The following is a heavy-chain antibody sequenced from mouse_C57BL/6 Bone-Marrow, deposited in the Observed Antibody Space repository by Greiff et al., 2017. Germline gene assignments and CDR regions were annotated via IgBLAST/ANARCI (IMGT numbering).Heavy chain of an antibody. CDR1: GFTFSSYG. D-gene: IGHD2-1*01. J-gene: IGHJ2*01. V-gene: IGHV5-6*01. CDR2: ISSGGSYT. CDR3: ARQRIYYGNYDDFDY. Sequence: EVKLMESGGDLVKPGGSLKLSCAASGFTFSSYGMSWVRQTPDKRLEWVANISSGGSYTYYPDSVKWRFTIYRDNAKNTLYRQMSSLKSEYTAMYYCARQRIYYGNYDDFDYWGQGTTLTVSS.